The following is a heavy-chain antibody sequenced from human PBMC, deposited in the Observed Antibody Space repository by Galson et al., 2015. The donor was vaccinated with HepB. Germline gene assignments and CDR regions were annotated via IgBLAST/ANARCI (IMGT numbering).Heavy chain of an antibody. CDR2: MYYSGSA. CDR3: ARGVNLASMAGY. CDR1: GGSINSYY. V-gene: IGHV4-59*01. D-gene: IGHD3-3*02. J-gene: IGHJ4*02. Sequence: QVQLQESGPGLVKPSETLSLTCTVSGGSINSYYWSWIRQPPGKGLEWIGYMYYSGSANYNPSLKSRVTISVDTSKNQFSLTMTSVTAADTAVYYCARGVNLASMAGYWGQGTLVTVSS.